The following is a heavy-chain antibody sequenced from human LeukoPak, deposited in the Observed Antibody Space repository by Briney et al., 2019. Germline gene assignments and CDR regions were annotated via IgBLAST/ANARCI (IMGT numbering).Heavy chain of an antibody. CDR3: ARNHIVVVPAATYFDY. CDR1: GGSISSGDYY. D-gene: IGHD2-2*01. J-gene: IGHJ4*02. Sequence: SETLSLTCTVSGGSISSGDYYWSWIRQPPGKGLEWIGHIYYSGSTYYNPSLKSRVTISVDTSKNQFSLKLSSVTAADTAVYYCARNHIVVVPAATYFDYWGQGTLVTVSS. V-gene: IGHV4-30-4*01. CDR2: IYYSGST.